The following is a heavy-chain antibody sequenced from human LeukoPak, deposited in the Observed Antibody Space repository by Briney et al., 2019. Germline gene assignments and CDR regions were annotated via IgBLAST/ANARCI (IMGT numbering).Heavy chain of an antibody. Sequence: ASVKVSCKASGYTFTGYYMHWVRQAPGQGLEWMGWINPNSGVTHYPQKFQGRVTMTRDTSIRTAYMEVSSLRSDDTAVYYCARGQQWLEAFDYWGLGTLVTVSS. J-gene: IGHJ4*02. D-gene: IGHD6-19*01. CDR3: ARGQQWLEAFDY. V-gene: IGHV1-2*02. CDR1: GYTFTGYY. CDR2: INPNSGVT.